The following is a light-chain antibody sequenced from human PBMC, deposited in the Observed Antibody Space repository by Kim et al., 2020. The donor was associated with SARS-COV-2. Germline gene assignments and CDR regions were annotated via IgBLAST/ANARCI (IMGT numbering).Light chain of an antibody. Sequence: GPSVTISCSGSSSNVGSNTVNWYRQLPGTAPKLLIYSNNQRPSGVPDRFSGSKSGTSASLAISGLQSEDEADYYCAAWDDSLNGVVFGGGTQLTVL. CDR2: SNN. J-gene: IGLJ2*01. V-gene: IGLV1-44*01. CDR3: AAWDDSLNGVV. CDR1: SSNVGSNT.